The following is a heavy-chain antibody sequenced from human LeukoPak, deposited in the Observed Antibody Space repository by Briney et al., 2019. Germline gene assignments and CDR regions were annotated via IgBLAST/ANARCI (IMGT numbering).Heavy chain of an antibody. Sequence: GGPLRLSCAASGFTLSSHDMYWVRQAPGKGLEWVAFIRNDGSTKYHSDSVKGRFTVSRDNPKNTLFLQMNSLRVEDTAVYYCATQSYGAFDYWGQGALVTVSS. J-gene: IGHJ4*02. D-gene: IGHD4-17*01. CDR2: IRNDGSTK. CDR1: GFTLSSHD. V-gene: IGHV3-30*02. CDR3: ATQSYGAFDY.